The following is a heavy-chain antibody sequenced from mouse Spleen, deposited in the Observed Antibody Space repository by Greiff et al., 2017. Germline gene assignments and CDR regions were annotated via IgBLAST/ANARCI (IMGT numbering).Heavy chain of an antibody. Sequence: EVKLVESGGGLVKPGGSLKLSCAASGFTFSDYYMYWVRQTPEKRLEWVATISDGGSYTYYPDSVKGRFTISRDNAKNNLYLQMSSLKSEDTAMYYCARGSAWFAYWGQGTLVTVSA. V-gene: IGHV5-4*02. CDR3: ARGSAWFAY. CDR1: GFTFSDYY. J-gene: IGHJ3*01. CDR2: ISDGGSYT.